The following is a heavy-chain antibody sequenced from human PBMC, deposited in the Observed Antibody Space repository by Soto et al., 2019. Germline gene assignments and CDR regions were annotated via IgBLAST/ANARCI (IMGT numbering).Heavy chain of an antibody. CDR3: ARAGGLLVAY. V-gene: IGHV3-30-3*01. CDR1: GFMFSSYA. D-gene: IGHD1-26*01. Sequence: SGGGVVQPGRSLRLSCAASGFMFSSYAMHWVRQAPGKGLEWVAVKTYDGSNKYYADSVKGRFTISRDNSKNTLYLQMNSLRAEDTAVYYCARAGGLLVAYWGQGTLVTVSS. CDR2: KTYDGSNK. J-gene: IGHJ4*02.